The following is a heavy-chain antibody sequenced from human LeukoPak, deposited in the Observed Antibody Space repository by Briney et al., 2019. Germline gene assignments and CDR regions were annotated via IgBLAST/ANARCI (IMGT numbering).Heavy chain of an antibody. D-gene: IGHD2-15*01. CDR3: TRGSRYCSSGSCYGWFDP. CDR2: IYYSGST. V-gene: IGHV4-59*13. Sequence: KSSETLSLTCTVSGGSISSYYWSWIRQPPGKGLEWIGYIYYSGSTNYNPSLKSRVTISVDTSKNQFSLKLNSVTAADTAIYYCTRGSRYCSSGSCYGWFDPWGQGTLVTVSS. J-gene: IGHJ5*02. CDR1: GGSISSYY.